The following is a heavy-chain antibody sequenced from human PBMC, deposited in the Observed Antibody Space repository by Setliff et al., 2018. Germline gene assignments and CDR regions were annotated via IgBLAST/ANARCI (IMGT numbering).Heavy chain of an antibody. V-gene: IGHV3-73*01. CDR3: ARRGVGMGMDV. Sequence: KVSCKASGGTFSSYAINWVRQAPGKGLEWVGRVRRKTNSYATAYSASLKGRFTISRDDSKNTAYLQMNSLQSEDTAVYYCARRGVGMGMDVWGKGTTVTVSS. CDR1: GGTFSSYA. CDR2: VRRKTNSYAT. J-gene: IGHJ6*03. D-gene: IGHD2-2*01.